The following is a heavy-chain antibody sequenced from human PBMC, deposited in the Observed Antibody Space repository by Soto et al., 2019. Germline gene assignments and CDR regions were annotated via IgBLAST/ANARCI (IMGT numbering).Heavy chain of an antibody. Sequence: QVQLVQSGAEVKKPGSSVKVSCKASGGSLTNYGVSWVRQAPGQGLEWMGGIIPVFGTANYAQKFQGRVTVAADASKSTVFMPVRRLRSEDTAVYYCARGDATKLGVTIYYGTDVWGQGTTVTVSS. CDR3: ARGDATKLGVTIYYGTDV. V-gene: IGHV1-69*12. J-gene: IGHJ6*02. CDR1: GGSLTNYG. CDR2: IIPVFGTA. D-gene: IGHD3-10*01.